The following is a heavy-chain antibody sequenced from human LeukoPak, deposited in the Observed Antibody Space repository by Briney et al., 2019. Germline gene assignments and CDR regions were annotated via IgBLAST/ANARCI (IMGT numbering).Heavy chain of an antibody. CDR3: ARDLGVGARGGSYYFDY. Sequence: SVKVPCKASGGTFSSYAISWVRQAPGQGLEWMGRIIPIFGTANYAQKFQGRVTITTDESTSTAYMELSSLRSEDTAVYYCARDLGVGARGGSYYFDYWGQGTLVTVSS. CDR2: IIPIFGTA. J-gene: IGHJ4*02. D-gene: IGHD1-26*01. V-gene: IGHV1-69*05. CDR1: GGTFSSYA.